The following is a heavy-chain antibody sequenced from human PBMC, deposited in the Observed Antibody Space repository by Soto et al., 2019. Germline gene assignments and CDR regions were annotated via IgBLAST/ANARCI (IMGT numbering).Heavy chain of an antibody. Sequence: SETLSLTCTVSGGSISSGDYYWSWIRQPPVKGLEWIGYIYYSGSTYYNPSLKSRVTISVDTSKNQFSLKLSSVTAADTAVYYCARDHSSRGAPGYWGQGTLVTVSS. D-gene: IGHD6-19*01. CDR1: GGSISSGDYY. V-gene: IGHV4-30-4*01. J-gene: IGHJ4*02. CDR2: IYYSGST. CDR3: ARDHSSRGAPGY.